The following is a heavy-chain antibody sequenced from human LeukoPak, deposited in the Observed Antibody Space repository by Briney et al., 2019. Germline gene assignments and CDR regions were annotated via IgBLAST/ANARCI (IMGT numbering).Heavy chain of an antibody. D-gene: IGHD4/OR15-4a*01. CDR3: ARKRLSADSFDI. Sequence: SQTLSLTCAISGDSVSSNSTAWNWIRQSPSRGLEWLGRTYYRSKWYNDYTVSAKSRITFNPDTSKNQFSLHLNSVTPEDTAVYYCARKRLSADSFDIWGQGTLVTVSS. CDR1: GDSVSSNSTA. V-gene: IGHV6-1*01. CDR2: TYYRSKWYN. J-gene: IGHJ3*02.